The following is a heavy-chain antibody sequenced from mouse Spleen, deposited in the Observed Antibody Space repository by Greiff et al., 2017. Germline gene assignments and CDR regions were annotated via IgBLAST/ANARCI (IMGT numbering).Heavy chain of an antibody. CDR1: GYTFTDYY. Sequence: VQLQQSGAELVRPGASVKLSCKASGYTFTDYYINWVKQRPGQGLEWIARIYPGSGNTYYNEKFKGKATLTAEKSSSTAYMQLSSLTSEDSAVYFCAREDYRSYYFDYWGQGTTLTVSS. D-gene: IGHD2-14*01. J-gene: IGHJ2*01. V-gene: IGHV1-76*01. CDR2: IYPGSGNT. CDR3: AREDYRSYYFDY.